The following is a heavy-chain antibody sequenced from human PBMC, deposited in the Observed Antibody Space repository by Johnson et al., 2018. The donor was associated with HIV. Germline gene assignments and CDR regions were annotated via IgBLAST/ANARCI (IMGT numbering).Heavy chain of an antibody. V-gene: IGHV3-30*03. J-gene: IGHJ3*02. D-gene: IGHD5-12*01. CDR1: GFTVSSNY. CDR2: ISYDGSNK. Sequence: QVQLVESGGGLVQPGGSQRLSCAASGFTVSSNYMSWVRQAPGKGLEWVAVISYDGSNKYYADSVKGRFTISRDNSKNTLYLQMNSLRPDDTAVYYCARGGYSGYDGGAFDIWGQGTMVTVSS. CDR3: ARGGYSGYDGGAFDI.